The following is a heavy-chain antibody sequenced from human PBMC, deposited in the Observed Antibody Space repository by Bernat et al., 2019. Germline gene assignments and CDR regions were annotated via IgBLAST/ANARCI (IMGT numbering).Heavy chain of an antibody. D-gene: IGHD4/OR15-4a*01. V-gene: IGHV3-30*04. CDR1: GFTFSGYA. CDR2: MSYDGSNK. Sequence: QVQLVESGGGVVQPGRSLRLSCAASGFTFSGYAMHWVRQAPGKGLEWVALMSYDGSNKYYEDSVEGRFTISRDNSKNALYLQMNSLRAEDTAVYYCARGNCANCRLVDHWGQGTLVTVSA. CDR3: ARGNCANCRLVDH. J-gene: IGHJ4*02.